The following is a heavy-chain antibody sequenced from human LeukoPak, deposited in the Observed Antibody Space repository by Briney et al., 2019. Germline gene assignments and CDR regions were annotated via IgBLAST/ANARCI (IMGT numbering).Heavy chain of an antibody. V-gene: IGHV4-4*07. J-gene: IGHJ4*02. CDR3: AAYSSSSRAFDY. CDR1: GGSISSYY. CDR2: IYTSGST. Sequence: SETLSLTCTVSGGSISSYYWSWIRQPAGKGLEWIGRIYTSGSTNYNPSLKSRVTMSVDTSKNQFSLKLGSVTAADTAVYYCAAYSSSSRAFDYWGQGTLVTVSS. D-gene: IGHD6-6*01.